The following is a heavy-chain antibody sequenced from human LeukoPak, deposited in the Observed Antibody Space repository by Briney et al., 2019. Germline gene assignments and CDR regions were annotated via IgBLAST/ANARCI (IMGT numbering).Heavy chain of an antibody. V-gene: IGHV4-31*03. CDR2: IYYSGST. CDR1: GGSISSGGYY. D-gene: IGHD3-22*01. Sequence: PSQTLSLTCTVSGGSISSGGYYWSWIRQHPGKGLEWIVYIYYSGSTYYNPSLKSRVTISVDTSKNQFSLKLSSVTAADTAVYYCARIAVPYYYDSSGYSSYFQHWGQGTLVTVSS. CDR3: ARIAVPYYYDSSGYSSYFQH. J-gene: IGHJ1*01.